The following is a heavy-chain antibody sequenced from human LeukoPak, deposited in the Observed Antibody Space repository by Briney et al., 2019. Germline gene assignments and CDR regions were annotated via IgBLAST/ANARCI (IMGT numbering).Heavy chain of an antibody. J-gene: IGHJ4*02. CDR3: AREVYDSSGYPF. D-gene: IGHD3-22*01. V-gene: IGHV4-59*12. CDR2: IYYSGST. CDR1: GGSISSYY. Sequence: SETLSLTCTVSGGSISSYYWSWIRQPPGKGLEWIGYIYYSGSTNYKPSLKSRVAISVDTSKNQFSLKLSSVTAADTAVYYCAREVYDSSGYPFWGQGTLVTVSS.